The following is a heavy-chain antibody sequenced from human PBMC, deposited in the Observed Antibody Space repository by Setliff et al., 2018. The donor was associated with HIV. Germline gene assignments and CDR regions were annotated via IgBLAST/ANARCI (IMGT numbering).Heavy chain of an antibody. CDR2: IYPGDSDT. V-gene: IGHV5-51*01. Sequence: ESLKISCKGSGSSFTSYWIGWVRQMPGKGLEWMGIIYPGDSDTRYSPSFQGQVTISADKSVSTAYLQWSSLKASDTAMYYCARQPHGDFWTDYVNAFDIWGQGTMVTVSS. D-gene: IGHD3-3*01. J-gene: IGHJ3*02. CDR1: GSSFTSYW. CDR3: ARQPHGDFWTDYVNAFDI.